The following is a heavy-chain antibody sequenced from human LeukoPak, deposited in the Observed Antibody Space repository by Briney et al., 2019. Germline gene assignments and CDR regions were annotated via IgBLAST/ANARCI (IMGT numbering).Heavy chain of an antibody. CDR3: ARDSFTYYYDSSGYYPDY. D-gene: IGHD3-22*01. V-gene: IGHV3-21*01. CDR2: ISSTNSYI. J-gene: IGHJ4*02. Sequence: GGSLRLSCAASGFTFNSYSMNWVRQAPGKGLEWVSSISSTNSYIYYADSVKGRFTISRDNAKNSLYLQMNSLRDEDTAVYYCARDSFTYYYDSSGYYPDYWGQGTLVTVSS. CDR1: GFTFNSYS.